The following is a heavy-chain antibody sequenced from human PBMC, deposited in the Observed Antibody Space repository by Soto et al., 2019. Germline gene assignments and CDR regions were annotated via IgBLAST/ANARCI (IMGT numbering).Heavy chain of an antibody. V-gene: IGHV3-30-3*01. D-gene: IGHD6-13*01. Sequence: PGGSLRLSCAASVFTFSSYSMHGVRQAPGKGLEWVAVISYDGSNKYYADSVKGRFTISRDNSKNTLYLQMNSLRAEDTAVYYCARVIADWDYYYYYGMDVWGQGTTVTVSS. CDR1: VFTFSSYS. J-gene: IGHJ6*02. CDR3: ARVIADWDYYYYYGMDV. CDR2: ISYDGSNK.